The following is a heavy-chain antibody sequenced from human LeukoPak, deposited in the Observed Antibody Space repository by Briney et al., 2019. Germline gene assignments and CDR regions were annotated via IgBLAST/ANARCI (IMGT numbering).Heavy chain of an antibody. V-gene: IGHV1-69*13. CDR2: IIPIFGTA. J-gene: IGHJ2*01. CDR1: GGTFSSYA. D-gene: IGHD2-15*01. Sequence: SVKVSCKASGGTFSSYAISWVRQAPRQGLEWMGGIIPIFGTANYAQKFQGRVTITADESTSTAYMELSSLRSEDTAVYYCARASGRKNPDIYWYFDLWGRGTLVTVSS. CDR3: ARASGRKNPDIYWYFDL.